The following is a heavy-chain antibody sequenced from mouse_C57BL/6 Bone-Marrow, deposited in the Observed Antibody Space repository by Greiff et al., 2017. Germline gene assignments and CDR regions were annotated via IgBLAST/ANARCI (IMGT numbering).Heavy chain of an antibody. CDR2: IDPEDGET. CDR1: GFNIKDYY. CDR3: AFYYYGSRYAMDY. Sequence: VQLKESGAELVKPGASVKLSCTASGFNIKDYYMHWVKQRTEQGLEWIGRIDPEDGETKYAPKFQGKATITADTSSNTAYLQLSSLTSEDTAVYYCAFYYYGSRYAMDYWGQGTSVTVSS. D-gene: IGHD1-1*01. V-gene: IGHV14-2*01. J-gene: IGHJ4*01.